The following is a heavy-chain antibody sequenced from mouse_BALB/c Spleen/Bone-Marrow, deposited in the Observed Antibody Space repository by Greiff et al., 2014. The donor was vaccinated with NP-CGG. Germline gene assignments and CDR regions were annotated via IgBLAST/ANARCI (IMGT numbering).Heavy chain of an antibody. CDR1: GFTFSNYG. CDR3: ARHGRDYYAMDY. J-gene: IGHJ4*01. Sequence: VQLKQSGGDLVKPGGSLKLSCAASGFTFSNYGMSWVRQTPDKRLEWVATISSGISYTYYPDSVRGRFTISRDNAKNTLYLQMSSLKSEDTAMYYCARHGRDYYAMDYWGQGTSVTGSS. V-gene: IGHV5-6*01. CDR2: ISSGISYT.